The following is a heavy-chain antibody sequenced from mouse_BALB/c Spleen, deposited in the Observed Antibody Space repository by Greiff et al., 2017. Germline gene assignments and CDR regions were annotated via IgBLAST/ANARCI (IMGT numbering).Heavy chain of an antibody. CDR2: ISSGGST. CDR1: GFTFSSYA. V-gene: IGHV5-6-5*01. Sequence: EVNLVESGGGLVKPGGSLKLSCAASGFTFSSYAMSWVRQTPEKRLEWVASISSGGSTYYPDSVKGRFTISRDNARNILYLQMSSLRSEDTAMYYCARGEGLRRYYFDYWGQGTTLTVSS. D-gene: IGHD2-2*01. J-gene: IGHJ2*01. CDR3: ARGEGLRRYYFDY.